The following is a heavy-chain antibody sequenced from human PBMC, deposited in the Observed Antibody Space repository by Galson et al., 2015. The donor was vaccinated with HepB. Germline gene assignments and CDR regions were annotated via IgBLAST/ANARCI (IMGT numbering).Heavy chain of an antibody. J-gene: IGHJ4*02. CDR3: AKDMTRFGLRLGDY. V-gene: IGHV3-9*01. CDR1: GFTFDDYA. Sequence: SLRLSCAASGFTFDDYAMHWVRQAPGKGLEWVSGISWNSGSIGYADSVKGRFTISRDNAKNSLYLQMNSLRAEDTALYYCAKDMTRFGLRLGDYWGQGTLVTVSS. CDR2: ISWNSGSI. D-gene: IGHD3-16*01.